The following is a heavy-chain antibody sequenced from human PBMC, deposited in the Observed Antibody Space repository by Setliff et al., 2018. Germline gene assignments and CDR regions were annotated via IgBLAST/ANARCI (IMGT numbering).Heavy chain of an antibody. Sequence: SETLSLTCTVSGGSISSHYWSWIRQPPGKGLEWIGYIYYSGSTNYNPSLKSRVTISVDTSKNQFSLKLSSVTAADTAVYYCARHRAEDYYGSGTIIWGWFDPWGQGTLVTVSS. V-gene: IGHV4-59*11. CDR2: IYYSGST. J-gene: IGHJ5*02. CDR3: ARHRAEDYYGSGTIIWGWFDP. CDR1: GGSISSHY. D-gene: IGHD3-10*01.